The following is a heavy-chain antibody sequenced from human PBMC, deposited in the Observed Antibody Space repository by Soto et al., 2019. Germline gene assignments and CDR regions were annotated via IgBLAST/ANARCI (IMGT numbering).Heavy chain of an antibody. CDR3: ARGVQYSSSSGEKYYYYMDV. D-gene: IGHD6-6*01. CDR2: IYHSGST. CDR1: SGSISSSNW. J-gene: IGHJ6*03. V-gene: IGHV4-4*02. Sequence: SETLSLTCAVSSGSISSSNWWSWVRQPPGKGLEWIGEIYHSGSTNYNPSLKSRVTISVDKSKNQFSLKLSSVTAADTAVYYCARGVQYSSSSGEKYYYYMDVWGKGTTVTVSS.